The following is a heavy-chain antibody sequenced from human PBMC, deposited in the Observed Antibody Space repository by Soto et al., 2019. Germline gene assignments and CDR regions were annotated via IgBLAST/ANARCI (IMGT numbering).Heavy chain of an antibody. CDR2: LSSTGGST. Sequence: EVQLLESGGGLAQPGGSLRLSCEVSGFTFRKYVMTWVRQAPGKGLEWVSSLSSTGGSTYYADSVKGRFTVSRDNSKNTHFLQMKSLRAEDTAIYYCAKDQGFLEWIPQGGLDVWGPGTTVAVSS. CDR1: GFTFRKYV. D-gene: IGHD3-3*01. J-gene: IGHJ6*02. V-gene: IGHV3-23*01. CDR3: AKDQGFLEWIPQGGLDV.